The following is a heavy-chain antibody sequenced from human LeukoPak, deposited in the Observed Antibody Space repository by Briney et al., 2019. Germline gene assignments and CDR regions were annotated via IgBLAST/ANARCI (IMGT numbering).Heavy chain of an antibody. CDR3: ARLVVPAAPFDY. D-gene: IGHD2-2*01. V-gene: IGHV4-59*08. Sequence: SETLSLTCTVSGGSISSYYWSWIRQPPGKGLEWIGYIYHSGSTNYNPSLKSRVTISVDTSKNQFSLKLSSVTAADTAVYYCARLVVPAAPFDYWGQGTLVTVSS. J-gene: IGHJ4*02. CDR2: IYHSGST. CDR1: GGSISSYY.